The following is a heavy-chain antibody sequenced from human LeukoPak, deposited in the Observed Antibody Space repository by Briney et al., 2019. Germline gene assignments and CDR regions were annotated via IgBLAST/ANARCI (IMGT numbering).Heavy chain of an antibody. Sequence: TGGSLRLSCAASRFTFNDYWMSWVRQAPGKGLEWVADIKQDGNDQKYVDSVKGRFTISRDNTKNSLYLQMNSLSAEDTAVYYCARPALVGEIFEFWGQGTLVTVSS. D-gene: IGHD1-26*01. CDR2: IKQDGNDQ. J-gene: IGHJ4*02. CDR1: RFTFNDYW. V-gene: IGHV3-7*01. CDR3: ARPALVGEIFEF.